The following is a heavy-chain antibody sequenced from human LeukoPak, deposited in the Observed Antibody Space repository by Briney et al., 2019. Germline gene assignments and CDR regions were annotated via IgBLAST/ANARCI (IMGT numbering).Heavy chain of an antibody. J-gene: IGHJ3*02. Sequence: GGSLRLSCAASGFTFDDYGMSWVRQAPGKGLEWVSGINWNGGSTGYADSVKGRFTISRDNAKNSLYLQMNSLRAEDTALYYCAKAELGIIAFDIWGQGTMVTVSS. D-gene: IGHD3-10*01. V-gene: IGHV3-20*04. CDR3: AKAELGIIAFDI. CDR1: GFTFDDYG. CDR2: INWNGGST.